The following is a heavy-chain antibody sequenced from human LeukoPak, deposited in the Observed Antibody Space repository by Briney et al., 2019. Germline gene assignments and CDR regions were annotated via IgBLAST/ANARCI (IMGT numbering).Heavy chain of an antibody. Sequence: GGSLRLSCAASGFTFSSYAMSWVRQAPGKGLEWVSVIYSGGDTYYADSVKGRFTISRDSSKNTLYLQMNSLRAEDTAVYYCARDIGGIFDSWGQGTLVTVSS. CDR3: ARDIGGIFDS. D-gene: IGHD1-26*01. CDR2: IYSGGDT. CDR1: GFTFSSYA. J-gene: IGHJ4*02. V-gene: IGHV3-53*01.